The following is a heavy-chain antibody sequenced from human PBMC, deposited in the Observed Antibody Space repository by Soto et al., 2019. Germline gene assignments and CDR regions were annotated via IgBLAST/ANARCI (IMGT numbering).Heavy chain of an antibody. J-gene: IGHJ4*02. CDR1: GFTFSSYA. CDR2: ISGRGDDT. D-gene: IGHD3-22*01. CDR3: ARAQPTYSSSYFDY. V-gene: IGHV3-23*01. Sequence: EVQLLESGGDLVQPGGSLRLSCAASGFTFSSYAMSWVRQAPGKGLEWVSTISGRGDDTYYTASVKGRFTISRHNSKNTLYVHMNSLRAEDTAVYYWARAQPTYSSSYFDYWGQGALVTVSS.